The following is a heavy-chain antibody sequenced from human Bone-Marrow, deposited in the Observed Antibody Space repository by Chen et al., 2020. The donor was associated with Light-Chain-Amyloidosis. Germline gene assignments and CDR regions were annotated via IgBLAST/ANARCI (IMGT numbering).Heavy chain of an antibody. J-gene: IGHJ4*02. V-gene: IGHV3-23*04. CDR2: VSGSTVST. Sequence: EVQLVESGGGLVQPGGSLRLSCTASGLTFSSSWMSWVRQAPGKGLEWVSTVSGSTVSTYYAGAVKGRFIISRDNSKSTLYLQMNSLRAGDTAVYFCTRKGGYFDFWGQGSLVTVSS. D-gene: IGHD3-10*01. CDR1: GLTFSSSW. CDR3: TRKGGYFDF.